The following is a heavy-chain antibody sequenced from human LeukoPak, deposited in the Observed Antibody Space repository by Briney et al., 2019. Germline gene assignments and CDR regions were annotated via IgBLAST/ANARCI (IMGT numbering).Heavy chain of an antibody. CDR3: AGEDNCSGGSCANWFDP. Sequence: GASVKVSCKSSGYTFNGNYVHLGRQGTGQGLEWMGWINPNSGGTNYAQKFQGRVTMTRDTSIRTAYMELSRLRSDDTAVYYCAGEDNCSGGSCANWFDPWGQGTLVTVSS. J-gene: IGHJ5*02. V-gene: IGHV1-2*02. CDR1: GYTFNGNY. CDR2: INPNSGGT. D-gene: IGHD2-15*01.